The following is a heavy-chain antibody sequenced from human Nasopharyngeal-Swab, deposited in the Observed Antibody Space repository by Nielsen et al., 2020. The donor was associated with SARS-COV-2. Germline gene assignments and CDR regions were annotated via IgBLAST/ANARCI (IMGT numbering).Heavy chain of an antibody. Sequence: SVKVSCPASGGTFSSYPISWVRQSPGQWLEWMGGIIPIFGTANYAQKFQGRVTITADESTSTAYMELSSLRSEDTAVYYCARPIAVAGRRVDYYYGMDVWGQGTTVTVSS. CDR2: IIPIFGTA. CDR1: GGTFSSYP. CDR3: ARPIAVAGRRVDYYYGMDV. D-gene: IGHD6-19*01. V-gene: IGHV1-69*13. J-gene: IGHJ6*02.